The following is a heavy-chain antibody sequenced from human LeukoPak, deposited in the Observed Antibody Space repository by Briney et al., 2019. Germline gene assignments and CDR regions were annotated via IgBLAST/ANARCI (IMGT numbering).Heavy chain of an antibody. V-gene: IGHV1-24*01. J-gene: IGHJ3*02. CDR1: GYTLTELS. CDR3: ATIHIRLGYDAFDI. Sequence: ATVKVSCKVSGYTLTELSMHWVRQAPGKGLEWMGGFDPEDGETIYAQKFQGRVTMTEDTSTDTAYMELSSLRSEDTAVYYCATIHIRLGYDAFDIWGQGTMVTVSS. CDR2: FDPEDGET. D-gene: IGHD7-27*01.